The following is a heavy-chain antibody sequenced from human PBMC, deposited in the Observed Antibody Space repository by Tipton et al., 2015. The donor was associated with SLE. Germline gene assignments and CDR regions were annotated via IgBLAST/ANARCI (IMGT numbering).Heavy chain of an antibody. CDR1: GGSISSYY. CDR3: ARGKKAGLRIFDY. J-gene: IGHJ4*02. Sequence: TLSLTCTVSGGSISSYYWSWIRQPPGKGLEWIGYIYYSGSTNYNPSLKSRVTISVDTSKNQFSLKLSSVTAADTAVYYCARGKKAGLRIFDYWGQGTLVTVSS. D-gene: IGHD4-17*01. CDR2: IYYSGST. V-gene: IGHV4-59*12.